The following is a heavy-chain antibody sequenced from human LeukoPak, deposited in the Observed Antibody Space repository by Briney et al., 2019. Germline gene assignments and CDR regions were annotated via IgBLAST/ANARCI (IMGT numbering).Heavy chain of an antibody. Sequence: SETLSLTCAVYGGSFSGYYWSWIRQPPGKGLEWIGEINHSGSTNYNPSLKSRVTISADTSKSQFSLKLSSVTAADTAVYYCARVGIYYDFWSQSPYYYGMDVWGQGTTVTVSS. CDR3: ARVGIYYDFWSQSPYYYGMDV. CDR1: GGSFSGYY. V-gene: IGHV4-34*01. D-gene: IGHD3-3*01. CDR2: INHSGST. J-gene: IGHJ6*02.